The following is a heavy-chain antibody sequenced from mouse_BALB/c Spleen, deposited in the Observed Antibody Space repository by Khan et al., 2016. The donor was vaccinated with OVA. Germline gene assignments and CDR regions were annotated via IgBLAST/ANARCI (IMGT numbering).Heavy chain of an antibody. V-gene: IGHV7-3*02. D-gene: IGHD1-1*01. CDR2: IRNKANGYTT. CDR3: ARASYGSSSLDY. J-gene: IGHJ2*01. Sequence: EVELVESGGGLVQPGGSLRLSCATSGFTFTDYYMSWVRQPPGKALVWLVFIRNKANGYTTEYSASVKGRFTISRDNSQSILYLQMNTLKTEDSATYHCARASYGSSSLDYWGQGTTLTVSS. CDR1: GFTFTDYY.